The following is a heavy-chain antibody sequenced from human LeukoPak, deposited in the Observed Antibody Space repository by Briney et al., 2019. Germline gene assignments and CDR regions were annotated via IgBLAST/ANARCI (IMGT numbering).Heavy chain of an antibody. CDR1: GGSISSSSYY. J-gene: IGHJ4*02. D-gene: IGHD2-15*01. Sequence: PSETLSLTCTVSGGSISSSSYYWGWIRQHPGKGLEWIGYIYYSGSTYYNPSLKSRATISVDTSKNQFSLKLSSVTAADTAVYYCARAAYCSGGSCYGGFDYWGQGTLVTVSS. CDR2: IYYSGST. V-gene: IGHV4-31*03. CDR3: ARAAYCSGGSCYGGFDY.